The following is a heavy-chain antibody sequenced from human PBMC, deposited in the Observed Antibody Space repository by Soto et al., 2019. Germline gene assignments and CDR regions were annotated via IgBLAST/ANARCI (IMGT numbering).Heavy chain of an antibody. CDR3: ARTRGDSSGVHYFDY. D-gene: IGHD3-22*01. V-gene: IGHV3-11*01. J-gene: IGHJ4*02. CDR1: GFTFSDYY. Sequence: GGSLRLSCAASGFTFSDYYMSWIRQAPGKGLEWVSYISSSGSPIYYADSVKGRFTISRDNAKNSLYLQVNTLRAEDTAVYYCARTRGDSSGVHYFDYWGQGTLVTVSS. CDR2: ISSSGSPI.